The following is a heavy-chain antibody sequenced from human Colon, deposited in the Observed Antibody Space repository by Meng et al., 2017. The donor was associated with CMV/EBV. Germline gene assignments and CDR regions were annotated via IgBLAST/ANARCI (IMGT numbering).Heavy chain of an antibody. CDR2: ISSSGTTI. Sequence: QVQLMESGVGWVKPGGSLRLSCAASGFTFSYYYMSWIRQAPGKGLAWVSYISSSGTTIYYADSVKGRFTISRDNAKNSLYLQMNSLRAEDTAVYYCARLYSSSLPFQHWGQGTLVTVSS. CDR1: GFTFSYYY. CDR3: ARLYSSSLPFQH. J-gene: IGHJ1*01. D-gene: IGHD6-13*01. V-gene: IGHV3-11*01.